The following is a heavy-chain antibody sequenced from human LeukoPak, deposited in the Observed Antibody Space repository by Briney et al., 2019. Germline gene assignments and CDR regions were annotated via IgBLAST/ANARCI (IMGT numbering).Heavy chain of an antibody. CDR3: ARAMVRGVILGD. CDR2: INHSGST. D-gene: IGHD3-10*01. CDR1: GGSFSGYY. J-gene: IGHJ4*02. Sequence: SETLSLTCAVYGGSFSGYYWSWIRQPPGKGLEWIGEINHSGSTNYNPSLESRVTISVDTSKNQFSLKLSSVTAADTAVYYCARAMVRGVILGDWGQGTLVTVSS. V-gene: IGHV4-34*01.